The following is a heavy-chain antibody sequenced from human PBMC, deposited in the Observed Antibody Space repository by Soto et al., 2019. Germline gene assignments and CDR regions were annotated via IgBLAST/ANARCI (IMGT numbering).Heavy chain of an antibody. CDR3: ARPPWRDDYNWGYFDL. Sequence: QVQLVESGGGVVQPGRSLRLSCAASGFTFSSYAMHWVRQAPGKGLEWVAVISYDGSNKYYTDSVKGRFTISRDNSKNTLYLQMNSLRAEDTDVYYCARPPWRDDYNWGYFDLWGRGTLVTVSS. CDR1: GFTFSSYA. D-gene: IGHD4-4*01. V-gene: IGHV3-30-3*01. CDR2: ISYDGSNK. J-gene: IGHJ2*01.